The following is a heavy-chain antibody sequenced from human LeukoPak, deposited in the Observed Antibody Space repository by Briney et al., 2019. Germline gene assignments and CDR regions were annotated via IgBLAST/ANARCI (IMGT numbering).Heavy chain of an antibody. CDR3: ARFGLGKHIEVAGIPFDI. J-gene: IGHJ3*02. V-gene: IGHV1-46*01. CDR1: GYTFTSYY. D-gene: IGHD6-19*01. Sequence: ASVKVSCKASGYTFTSYYMHWVRQAPGQGLEWMGLINPSGGRTTYAQKFQGRVTLTRDMSTSTAYMELRSLRSDDTAVYYCARFGLGKHIEVAGIPFDIWGQGTMVTVSS. CDR2: INPSGGRT.